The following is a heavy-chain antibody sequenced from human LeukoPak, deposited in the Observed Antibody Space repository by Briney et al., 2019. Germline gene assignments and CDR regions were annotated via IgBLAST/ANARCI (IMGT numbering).Heavy chain of an antibody. Sequence: SETLSLTCTVSGGSISSYYWSWIRQPPGKGLEGIGYIYYSGSTNYNPSLKSRVTISVDTSKNQFSLKLSSVTAADTAVYYCARDGSHNSSWYWAFDIWGQGTMVTASS. CDR3: ARDGSHNSSWYWAFDI. CDR2: IYYSGST. V-gene: IGHV4-59*01. CDR1: GGSISSYY. D-gene: IGHD6-13*01. J-gene: IGHJ3*02.